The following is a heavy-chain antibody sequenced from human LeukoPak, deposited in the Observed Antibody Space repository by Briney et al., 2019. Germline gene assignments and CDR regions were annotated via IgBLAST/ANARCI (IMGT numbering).Heavy chain of an antibody. J-gene: IGHJ6*03. CDR3: ARAETIFGVVIGVYYYYYMDV. V-gene: IGHV3-7*01. CDR1: GFTFSSYW. D-gene: IGHD3-3*01. CDR2: IKQDGSEK. Sequence: GGSLRLSCAASGFTFSSYWMSWVRQAPGKGLEGVANIKQDGSEKYYVDSVKGRFTISRDNAKNSLYLQMNSLRAEDTAVYYCARAETIFGVVIGVYYYYYMDVWGKGTTVTVSS.